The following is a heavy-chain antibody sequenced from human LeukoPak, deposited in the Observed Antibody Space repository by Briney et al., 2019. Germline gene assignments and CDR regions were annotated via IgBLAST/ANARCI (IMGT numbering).Heavy chain of an antibody. Sequence: GGSLRLSCAASGFTFSSYAMSWVRQAPGRGLEWVSAISGSGGSTYCADSVKGRFTISRDNSKNTLYLQMNSLRAEDTAVYYCAKGPTAMVSYYFDYWGQGTLVTVSS. CDR1: GFTFSSYA. CDR3: AKGPTAMVSYYFDY. CDR2: ISGSGGST. V-gene: IGHV3-23*01. J-gene: IGHJ4*02. D-gene: IGHD5-18*01.